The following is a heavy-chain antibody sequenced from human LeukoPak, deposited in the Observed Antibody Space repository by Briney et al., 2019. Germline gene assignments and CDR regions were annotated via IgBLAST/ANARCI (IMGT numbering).Heavy chain of an antibody. Sequence: ASVKVSCKASGYTFTGYYMHWVRQAPGQGLEWMGWINPNSGGTNYAQKFQGRVTMTRDTSISTAYMELSRLRSDDTAVYYCARLNTGFWSGYYGYFDYWGQGTLVTVSS. CDR3: ARLNTGFWSGYYGYFDY. V-gene: IGHV1-2*02. D-gene: IGHD3-3*01. CDR2: INPNSGGT. J-gene: IGHJ4*02. CDR1: GYTFTGYY.